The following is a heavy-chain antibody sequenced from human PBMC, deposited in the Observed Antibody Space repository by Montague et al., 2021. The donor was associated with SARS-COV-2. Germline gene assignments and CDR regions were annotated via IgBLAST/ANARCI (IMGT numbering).Heavy chain of an antibody. V-gene: IGHV3-23*01. CDR3: AKGIYMRRGVSHGMDV. D-gene: IGHD3-10*01. CDR1: GFRFDSYA. Sequence: SLRLSCAASGFRFDSYAMSWVRQAPGKGLEWLSAISRGGETTDYADSMKGRFTLSRDNSMNTLYLQMNRLRGEDTAVYYCAKGIYMRRGVSHGMDVWGQGTTVTVSS. J-gene: IGHJ6*02. CDR2: ISRGGETT.